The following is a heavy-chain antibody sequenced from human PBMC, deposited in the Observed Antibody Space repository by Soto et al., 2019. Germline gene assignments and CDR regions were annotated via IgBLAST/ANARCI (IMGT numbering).Heavy chain of an antibody. V-gene: IGHV1-18*01. D-gene: IGHD5-18*01. CDR3: ARASFTHKAMVTSAFHI. Sequence: GQLVQSGAEVKRPGASVKVSCRASGYTFTSYGISWVRQAPGQGLEWMGWISAYTGDTKLSQKFEARVSMTTDTATNTADMELSSRRSDDTADYSCARASFTHKAMVTSAFHIWGQRPMVTVSS. CDR1: GYTFTSYG. CDR2: ISAYTGDT. J-gene: IGHJ3*02.